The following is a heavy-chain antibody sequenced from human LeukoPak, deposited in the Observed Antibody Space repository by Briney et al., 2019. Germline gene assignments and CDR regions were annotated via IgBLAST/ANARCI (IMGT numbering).Heavy chain of an antibody. J-gene: IGHJ4*02. Sequence: GGSLRLSCVVSGFTCSSYAMRWVRQAPGKGLEWVSAMSGSSGRTYYADSVKGRFTIYRDNSKNSLYLQMSSLRVEDTAVYYCAKADHCTTGFCCQFDFWGQGTLATVSS. V-gene: IGHV3-23*01. D-gene: IGHD2-8*01. CDR1: GFTCSSYA. CDR3: AKADHCTTGFCCQFDF. CDR2: MSGSSGRT.